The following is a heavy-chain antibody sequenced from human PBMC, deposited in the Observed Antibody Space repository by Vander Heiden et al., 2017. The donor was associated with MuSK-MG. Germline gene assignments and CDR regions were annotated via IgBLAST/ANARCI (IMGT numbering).Heavy chain of an antibody. Sequence: QLLESGGGLVQPGGSMRLSCAASGFTFSDYDMSWVRQARGKGLEWVAAISGSGGTTYYADSVKGRFAISRDSSENTLYLQMNSLRADDTAVYYCAKNNFAGSGSPAFNHWAQGTLVTVSS. V-gene: IGHV3-23*01. CDR1: GFTFSDYD. CDR3: AKNNFAGSGSPAFNH. CDR2: ISGSGGTT. J-gene: IGHJ4*02. D-gene: IGHD3-10*01.